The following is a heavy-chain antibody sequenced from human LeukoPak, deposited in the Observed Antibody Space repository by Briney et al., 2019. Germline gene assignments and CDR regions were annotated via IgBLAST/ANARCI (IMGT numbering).Heavy chain of an antibody. CDR3: ASRTRRSGYDFRAYYYGMDV. Sequence: SETLSLTCAVYGGSFSGYYWSWVRQPPGKGVEGIGEINHSGSTNYNPSLKSRVTISVDTSKNPFSLKLSSATAADTAVYYCASRTRRSGYDFRAYYYGMDVWGQGTTVTVSS. J-gene: IGHJ6*02. CDR1: GGSFSGYY. V-gene: IGHV4-34*01. D-gene: IGHD5-12*01. CDR2: INHSGST.